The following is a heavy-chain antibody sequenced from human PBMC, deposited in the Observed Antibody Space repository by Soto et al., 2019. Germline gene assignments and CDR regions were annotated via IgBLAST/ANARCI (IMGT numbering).Heavy chain of an antibody. D-gene: IGHD3-3*01. Sequence: VASVKVSCKASGYTFTSYAMHWVRQAPGQRLEWMGWINAGNGNTKYSQKFQGRVTITTDTSASTAYMELRSLRSDDTAVYYCARRGVDYDFWSGYYLYYGMDVWGQGTTVTVSS. J-gene: IGHJ6*02. CDR1: GYTFTSYA. CDR2: INAGNGNT. CDR3: ARRGVDYDFWSGYYLYYGMDV. V-gene: IGHV1-3*01.